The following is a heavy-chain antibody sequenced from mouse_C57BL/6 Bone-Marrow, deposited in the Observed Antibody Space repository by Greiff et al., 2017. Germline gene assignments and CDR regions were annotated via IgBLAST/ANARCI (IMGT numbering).Heavy chain of an antibody. CDR1: GYTFTSYW. CDR2: IDPSDSYT. V-gene: IGHV1-69*01. CDR3: ARLGDDCAMDY. J-gene: IGHJ4*01. Sequence: QVQLQQPGAELVMPGASVKLSCKASGYTFTSYWMHWVKQRPGQGLEWIGEIDPSDSYTNYNQKFKGKSTLTVDKSSSTAYMQLSSLTSEDSAVYYCARLGDDCAMDYWGQGTSVTVSS.